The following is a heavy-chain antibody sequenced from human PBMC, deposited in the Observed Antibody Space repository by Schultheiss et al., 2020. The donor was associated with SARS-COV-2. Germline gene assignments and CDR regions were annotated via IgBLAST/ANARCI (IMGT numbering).Heavy chain of an antibody. D-gene: IGHD6-6*01. V-gene: IGHV1-69*13. CDR2: ISGYNGNT. CDR3: ARDGSSSSAIAY. Sequence: SVKVSCKASGGTFSSYAISWVRQAPGQGLEWIGWISGYNGNTNYAQKFQGRVTITADESTSTAYMELSSLRSEDTAVYYCARDGSSSSAIAYWGQGTLVTVSS. CDR1: GGTFSSYA. J-gene: IGHJ4*02.